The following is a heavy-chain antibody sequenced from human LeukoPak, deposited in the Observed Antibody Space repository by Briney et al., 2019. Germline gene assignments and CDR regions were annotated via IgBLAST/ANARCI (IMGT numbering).Heavy chain of an antibody. CDR1: GGSISSYY. V-gene: IGHV4-59*01. J-gene: IGHJ6*02. Sequence: SETLSLTCTVSGGSISSYYWSWIRQPPGKGLEWIGYIYYTGSTNYNPSLKSRVTISVDASKNQFSLKLNSVTAADTAVYYCARGVDYDNTYFQYGMDVWGRGTTVTVSS. D-gene: IGHD3-9*01. CDR3: ARGVDYDNTYFQYGMDV. CDR2: IYYTGST.